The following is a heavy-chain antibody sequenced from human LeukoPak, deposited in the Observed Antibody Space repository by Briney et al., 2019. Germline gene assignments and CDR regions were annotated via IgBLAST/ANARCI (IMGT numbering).Heavy chain of an antibody. J-gene: IGHJ4*02. CDR3: ARVGYTGWNWGLHY. D-gene: IGHD5-24*01. Sequence: ASVKVSCKASGHTFTSYYFHWVRQAPGQGLEWMGVITPSGGNTIYAQKFQGRLTMSRDTSTTTVYMELSSLTSGDTAVYYCARVGYTGWNWGLHYWGQGTLVTVSS. V-gene: IGHV1-46*01. CDR1: GHTFTSYY. CDR2: ITPSGGNT.